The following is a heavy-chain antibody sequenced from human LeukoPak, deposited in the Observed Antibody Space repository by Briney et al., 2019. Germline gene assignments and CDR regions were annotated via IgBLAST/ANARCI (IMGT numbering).Heavy chain of an antibody. CDR2: IYPGDSDT. J-gene: IGHJ4*02. D-gene: IGHD6-13*01. CDR3: ARRLAAAGTGFDY. V-gene: IGHV5-51*01. CDR1: GSSFTSYW. Sequence: PGESLQISCKGSGSSFTSYWIGWVRPLPGKGLEWMGIIYPGDSDTRYSPSFQGQVTIPADKSISTAYLQWSSLKASDTAMYYCARRLAAAGTGFDYWGQGTLVTVSS.